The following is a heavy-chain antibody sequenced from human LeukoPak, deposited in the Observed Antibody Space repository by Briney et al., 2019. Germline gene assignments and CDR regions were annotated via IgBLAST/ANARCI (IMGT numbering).Heavy chain of an antibody. Sequence: PGGSLRLSCAASGFTFSNYAMSWVRQAPGKGLEWVSAISGSGGSTYYADSVKGRFTISRDNSKNTMYLQMNSLRAEDTAVYFCAKGSGGGRVGAPDYWGQGALVTVSS. V-gene: IGHV3-23*01. J-gene: IGHJ4*02. CDR1: GFTFSNYA. D-gene: IGHD1-26*01. CDR2: ISGSGGST. CDR3: AKGSGGGRVGAPDY.